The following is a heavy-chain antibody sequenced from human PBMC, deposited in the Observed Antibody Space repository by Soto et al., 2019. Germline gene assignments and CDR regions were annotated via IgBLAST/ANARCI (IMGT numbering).Heavy chain of an antibody. D-gene: IGHD3-10*01. V-gene: IGHV3-23*01. J-gene: IGHJ6*02. CDR2: ISASGGST. CDR3: ARDFGAMVRGGLDV. CDR1: GFIFNSHA. Sequence: EVQLLESGGGLVQPGGSLRLSCAASGFIFNSHAMRWVRQAPGKGLEWVSGISASGGSTYYADSVKGRFTISRDNSKNTLYLQMNGLRAEDTAVYYCARDFGAMVRGGLDVWGQGATVTVSS.